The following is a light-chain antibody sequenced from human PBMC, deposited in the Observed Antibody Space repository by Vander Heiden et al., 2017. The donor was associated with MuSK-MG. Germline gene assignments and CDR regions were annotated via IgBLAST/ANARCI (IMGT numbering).Light chain of an antibody. CDR1: QGVSSY. J-gene: IGKJ4*01. CDR3: QQRSNWLPLT. Sequence: EIVLTQSPATLSLSPGERATLSCRASQGVSSYLAWYQQKPGQAPRLLIYDASNRATGIPARFSGSGSGTDFTLTISSLEPEDFAVYYCQQRSNWLPLTFGGGTKVEIK. V-gene: IGKV3-11*01. CDR2: DAS.